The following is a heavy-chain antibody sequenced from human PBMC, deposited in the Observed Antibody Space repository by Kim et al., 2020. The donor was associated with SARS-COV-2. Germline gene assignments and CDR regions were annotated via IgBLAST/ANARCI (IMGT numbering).Heavy chain of an antibody. CDR3: ARDEGRVEYSSSPHPNYYMDV. CDR1: GFTFSSYA. V-gene: IGHV3-30-3*01. J-gene: IGHJ6*03. D-gene: IGHD6-6*01. CDR2: ISYDGSNK. Sequence: GGSLRLSCAASGFTFSSYAMHWVRQAPGKGLEWVAVISYDGSNKYYADSVKGRFTISRDNSKNTLYLQMNSLRAEDTAVYYCARDEGRVEYSSSPHPNYYMDVGGKGTTVTVSS.